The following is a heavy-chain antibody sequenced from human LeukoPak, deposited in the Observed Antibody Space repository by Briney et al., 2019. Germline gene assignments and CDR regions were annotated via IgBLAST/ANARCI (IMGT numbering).Heavy chain of an antibody. Sequence: PSETLSLTCTVAGDSLTNYYWSWIRQPAGKGLEWIGRIHINGNTNYNPPLDSRVTISLDTSKNHFSLKLSSVTVADTAVYYCARDRYYDGSVSYCELGYWGQGILVTVSS. CDR1: GDSLTNYY. J-gene: IGHJ4*02. D-gene: IGHD3-22*01. CDR2: IHINGNT. CDR3: ARDRYYDGSVSYCELGY. V-gene: IGHV4-4*07.